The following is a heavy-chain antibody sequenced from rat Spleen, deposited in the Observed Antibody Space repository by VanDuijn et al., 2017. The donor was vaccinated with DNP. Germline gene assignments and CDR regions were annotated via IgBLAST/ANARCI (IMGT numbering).Heavy chain of an antibody. CDR1: GFTFSDYY. CDR3: TTGGAGRG. Sequence: EVQLVESGGGLVQPGRSLKLSCAASGFTFSDYYMAWVRQAPTKGLEWVASISYDGSSTYYRDSVKGRFTISRDNAKSTLYLQMDSLRSEDTATYYCTTGGAGRGWGQGVMVTVSS. V-gene: IGHV5-20*01. CDR2: ISYDGSST. D-gene: IGHD5-1*01. J-gene: IGHJ2*01.